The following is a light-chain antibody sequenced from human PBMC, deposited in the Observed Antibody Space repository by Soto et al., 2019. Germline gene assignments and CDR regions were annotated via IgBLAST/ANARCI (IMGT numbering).Light chain of an antibody. CDR2: DNN. CDR3: GAWDTGLATGAV. Sequence: QSVLTQPPSVSAAAGQKVTISCSRSSSNLGNGYGSWYQQLPGTAPKLLIYDNNKRPSGIPDRFSGSKSGTSATLGITGLQSGDDADYYYGAWDTGLATGAVFGGGTKLTVL. V-gene: IGLV1-51*01. J-gene: IGLJ2*01. CDR1: SSNLGNGY.